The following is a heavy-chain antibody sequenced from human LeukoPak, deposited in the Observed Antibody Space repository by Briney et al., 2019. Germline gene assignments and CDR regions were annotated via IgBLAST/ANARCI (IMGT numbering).Heavy chain of an antibody. CDR2: ISSGSSYI. CDR3: ASPYSGYDYSYYYYGMDV. CDR1: GFTFTSYS. J-gene: IGHJ6*02. D-gene: IGHD5-12*01. Sequence: PGGSLRLSCAASGFTFTSYSMNWVRRAPGKGLEWVSAISSGSSYIYYADSVKGRFTISRDNAKNSLYLQMNSLRAEDTAVYYCASPYSGYDYSYYYYGMDVWGQGTTVTVSS. V-gene: IGHV3-21*01.